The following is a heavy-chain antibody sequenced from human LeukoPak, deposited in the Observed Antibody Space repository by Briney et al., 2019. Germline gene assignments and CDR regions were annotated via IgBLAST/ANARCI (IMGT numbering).Heavy chain of an antibody. CDR3: ARRLLPDAFDI. V-gene: IGHV5-51*01. J-gene: IGHJ3*02. CDR1: GYSFTSYW. Sequence: GESLKISCKVSGYSFTSYWIDWVRQMPGKGLEWMGVIYPGDSDTRYSPSFQGQVIISVDKSTSTAYLQWSSLKASDTAMYYCARRLLPDAFDIWGQGTMVTVSS. CDR2: IYPGDSDT. D-gene: IGHD2-21*02.